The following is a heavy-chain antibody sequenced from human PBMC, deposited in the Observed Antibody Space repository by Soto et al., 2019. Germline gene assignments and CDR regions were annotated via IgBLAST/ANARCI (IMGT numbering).Heavy chain of an antibody. D-gene: IGHD3-3*01. Sequence: ASVKVSCKESGYTFTSYYMHWVRPAPGQGLEWMGIINPSGGSTSYAQKFQGRVTMTRDTSTSTVYMELSSLRSEDTAVYYCARDRLRFLEWLSNYYYYYGMDVWGQGTTVTVSS. CDR3: ARDRLRFLEWLSNYYYYYGMDV. V-gene: IGHV1-46*01. CDR2: INPSGGST. CDR1: GYTFTSYY. J-gene: IGHJ6*02.